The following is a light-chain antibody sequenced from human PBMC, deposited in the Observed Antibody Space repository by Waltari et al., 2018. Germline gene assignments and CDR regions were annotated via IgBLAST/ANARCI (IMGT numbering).Light chain of an antibody. CDR2: DVI. Sequence: QSALTQPASVSASPGPPITISCTGTSSDVGSYHYVSWYQQYSGQAPKLMIYDVIKRPSGVSNRFSGSKSGNTASLTISGLQAEDEADYYCTSFTRSATLLFGGGTKLTVL. CDR3: TSFTRSATLL. V-gene: IGLV2-14*03. J-gene: IGLJ3*02. CDR1: SSDVGSYHY.